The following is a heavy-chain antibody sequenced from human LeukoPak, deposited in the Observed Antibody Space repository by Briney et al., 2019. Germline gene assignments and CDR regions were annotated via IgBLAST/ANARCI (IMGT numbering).Heavy chain of an antibody. J-gene: IGHJ3*02. V-gene: IGHV4-59*01. CDR2: IYYSGST. CDR1: GGSISSYY. D-gene: IGHD1-26*01. CDR3: ARAYVVGATSDAFDI. Sequence: PSETLSLTCTVSGGSISSYYWSWIRQPPGKGLEWIGYIYYSGSTNYNPSLKSRVTISVDTSKNQFSLKLSSVTAADTAVYYCARAYVVGATSDAFDIWGQGTMVTVSS.